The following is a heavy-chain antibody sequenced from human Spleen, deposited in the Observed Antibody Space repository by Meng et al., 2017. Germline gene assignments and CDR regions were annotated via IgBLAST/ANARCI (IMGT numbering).Heavy chain of an antibody. V-gene: IGHV4-4*07. CDR1: GGSSGNYY. Sequence: SETLSLTCTVSGGSSGNYYCSWIRQPAGKGLEWIGRIYTTGSTNYNPSLKSRVTISVDTSKNQFSLKLSSVTAADTAVYYCARERVADTPMGLYNWFDPWGQGTLVTVSS. CDR2: IYTTGST. CDR3: ARERVADTPMGLYNWFDP. J-gene: IGHJ5*02. D-gene: IGHD5-18*01.